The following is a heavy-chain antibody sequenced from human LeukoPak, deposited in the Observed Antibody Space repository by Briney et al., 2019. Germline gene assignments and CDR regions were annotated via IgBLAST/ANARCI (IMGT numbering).Heavy chain of an antibody. J-gene: IGHJ4*02. Sequence: GGSLRLSCAAAGFSFSNYWMDWIRQAPGKGLEWVGSTKPDGSEKYYVDSVKGRFTISRDNAKNSLYLQMNGLRAEDTAVYYCARDDGSSCFAYWGQGTQVTVSS. V-gene: IGHV3-7*01. CDR2: TKPDGSEK. CDR3: ARDDGSSCFAY. CDR1: GFSFSNYW. D-gene: IGHD3-10*01.